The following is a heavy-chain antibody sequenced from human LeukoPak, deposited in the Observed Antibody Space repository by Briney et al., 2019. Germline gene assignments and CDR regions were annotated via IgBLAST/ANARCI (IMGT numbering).Heavy chain of an antibody. CDR2: ISGYNGNT. CDR1: GYTFSSYG. D-gene: IGHD3-22*01. J-gene: IGHJ4*02. CDR3: ARSNYYDSSGYDY. Sequence: ASVKVSCKASGYTFSSYGISWVRQAPGQGLEWMGWISGYNGNTNYAQKLQGRVTMTTDTSTSTAYMELRSLRSDDTAVHYCARSNYYDSSGYDYWGQGTLVTVSS. V-gene: IGHV1-18*01.